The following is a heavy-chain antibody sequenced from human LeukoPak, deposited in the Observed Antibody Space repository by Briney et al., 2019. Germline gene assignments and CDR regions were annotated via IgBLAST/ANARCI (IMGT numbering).Heavy chain of an antibody. Sequence: SETLSLTCAVSGYSISSGHYWGWIRLPPGKALECIGRVYHCGGTYYNPSLKSRVTISVDTSKNQCSLKMKSVTAADTAVYYCAGFTPAVDYCSQGALVTVSS. J-gene: IGHJ4*02. CDR2: VYHCGGT. V-gene: IGHV4-38-2*01. CDR3: AGFTPAVDY. D-gene: IGHD3-10*01. CDR1: GYSISSGHY.